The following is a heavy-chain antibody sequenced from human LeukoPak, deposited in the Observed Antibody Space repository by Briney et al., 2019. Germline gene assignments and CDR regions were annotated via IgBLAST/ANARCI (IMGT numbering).Heavy chain of an antibody. CDR3: ASLYYESSGYDRTFDY. V-gene: IGHV4-31*03. CDR1: GGSISSGTYF. D-gene: IGHD3-22*01. J-gene: IGHJ4*02. CDR2: IYYSGST. Sequence: SETLSLACTVSGGSISSGTYFWNWVRQHPGKGLEWFGYIYYSGSTSYNPSLKTRVIISVDTSKNQFSLKLSSVTAADTAVYYCASLYYESSGYDRTFDYWGQGTLVTVSS.